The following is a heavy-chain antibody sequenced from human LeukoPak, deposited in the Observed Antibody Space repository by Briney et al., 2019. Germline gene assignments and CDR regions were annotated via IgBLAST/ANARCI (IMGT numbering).Heavy chain of an antibody. CDR1: GVTFSYYS. J-gene: IGHJ6*03. Sequence: PGGSLRLSCAASGVTFSYYSMNWVRQAPGRGLEWVSCISSSSSLIFYSDSVRGRFTICRDNAKNLLYLHMNSLRVEDTAVYYCAKVDRGDYSSSPVPYYNYYMNVWGKGTTVTVSS. V-gene: IGHV3-21*01. CDR2: ISSSSSLI. D-gene: IGHD6-13*01. CDR3: AKVDRGDYSSSPVPYYNYYMNV.